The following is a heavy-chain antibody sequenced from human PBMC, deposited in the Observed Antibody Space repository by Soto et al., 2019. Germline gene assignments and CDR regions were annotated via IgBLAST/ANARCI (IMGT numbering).Heavy chain of an antibody. V-gene: IGHV1-2*02. CDR2: INPTSGDT. D-gene: IGHD5-12*01. CDR1: GYTLTGYY. Sequence: ASVKVSCKASGYTLTGYYMHWVRQAPGQGLEWMGWINPTSGDTNYAQKFQGRVTVTRDTSINTAYMELSRLRPDDTAVYYCAKDREGGGHSGYGAHFYYFYAVDVWGQGTTVTVSS. CDR3: AKDREGGGHSGYGAHFYYFYAVDV. J-gene: IGHJ6*02.